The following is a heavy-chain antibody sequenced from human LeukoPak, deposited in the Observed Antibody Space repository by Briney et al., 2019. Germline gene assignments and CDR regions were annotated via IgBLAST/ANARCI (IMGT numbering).Heavy chain of an antibody. CDR1: GFTFSSYG. CDR3: AKDYGGQSYYYYGMDV. D-gene: IGHD4-23*01. J-gene: IGHJ6*02. CDR2: ISYDGSTK. V-gene: IGHV3-30*18. Sequence: QPGRSLRLSCAASGFTFSSYGMHWVRQAPGKGLEWVAVISYDGSTKYYGDSVKGRFTISRDNSKNTLYLQMNSLRAEDTAVYYCAKDYGGQSYYYYGMDVWGQGTTVTVSS.